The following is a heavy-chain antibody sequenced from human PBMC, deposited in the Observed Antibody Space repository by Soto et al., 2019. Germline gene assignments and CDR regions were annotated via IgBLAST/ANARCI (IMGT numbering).Heavy chain of an antibody. CDR1: GGSISSGGYY. J-gene: IGHJ4*02. Sequence: SETLSLTCTVSGGSISSGGYYWSWIRQHPGKGLEWIGYIYYSGSTYYNPSLKSRVTISVDTSKNQFSLKLSSVTAADTAVYYCARVIEPPEGAGIDYWGQGTLVTVSS. CDR3: ARVIEPPEGAGIDY. CDR2: IYYSGST. V-gene: IGHV4-31*03.